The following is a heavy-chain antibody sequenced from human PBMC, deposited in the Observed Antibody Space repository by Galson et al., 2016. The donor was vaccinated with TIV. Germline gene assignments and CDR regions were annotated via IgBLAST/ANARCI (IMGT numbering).Heavy chain of an antibody. D-gene: IGHD5-18*01. Sequence: SCKASGGTFSSYVFNWVRLAPGQGLEWMGGIIPLFGTANYAQTFQGRLTITADESTSSAYMELSSLRSEDTAVYYCATDRNTALDTYSYYYGMDVWGQGTTVTVSS. V-gene: IGHV1-69*01. CDR1: GGTFSSYV. CDR3: ATDRNTALDTYSYYYGMDV. CDR2: IIPLFGTA. J-gene: IGHJ6*02.